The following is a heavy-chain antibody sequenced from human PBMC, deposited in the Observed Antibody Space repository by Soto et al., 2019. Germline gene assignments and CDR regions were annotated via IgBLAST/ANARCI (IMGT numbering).Heavy chain of an antibody. D-gene: IGHD2-2*01. CDR2: ISGITGTT. Sequence: EVQLLESGGGLVQPGGSLRLACAATGFTFNNYAMSWIRQTPGKGLEWASTISGITGTTYYAESVRGRFTIARDNSKDTLYLQMNRLRAEDTAVYYCAKADNQTCSNILCYDFDSRGQGALVAVSS. J-gene: IGHJ4*02. CDR1: GFTFNNYA. CDR3: AKADNQTCSNILCYDFDS. V-gene: IGHV3-23*01.